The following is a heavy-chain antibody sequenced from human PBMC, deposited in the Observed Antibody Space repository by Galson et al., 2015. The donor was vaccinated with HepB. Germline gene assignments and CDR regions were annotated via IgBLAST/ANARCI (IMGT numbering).Heavy chain of an antibody. J-gene: IGHJ4*02. D-gene: IGHD3-22*01. V-gene: IGHV3-48*01. Sequence: SLRLSCAASGFTFSNYPMNWVRQAPGKGLEWVSYIRSSSSTIYYADSVKGRFTISRDNAKNSLYLQMNSLRAEDTAVYYCAREPNYDISSYYFDYWGQGTLVTVSS. CDR2: IRSSSSTI. CDR3: AREPNYDISSYYFDY. CDR1: GFTFSNYP.